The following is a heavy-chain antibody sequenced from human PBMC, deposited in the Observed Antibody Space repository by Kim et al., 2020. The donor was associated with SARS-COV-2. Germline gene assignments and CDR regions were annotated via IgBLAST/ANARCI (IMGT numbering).Heavy chain of an antibody. J-gene: IGHJ3*01. Sequence: GGSLRLSCAASGFTFSNSAMNWVRQAPGKGLEWISTITNNGGDTHSADSVKGRFTISRDNSKNTLYLEMNSLRAEDTAFYYCAKDCSTATAVAFDLWGQGMVVTVS. V-gene: IGHV3-23*01. D-gene: IGHD1-1*01. CDR2: ITNNGGDT. CDR3: AKDCSTATAVAFDL. CDR1: GFTFSNSA.